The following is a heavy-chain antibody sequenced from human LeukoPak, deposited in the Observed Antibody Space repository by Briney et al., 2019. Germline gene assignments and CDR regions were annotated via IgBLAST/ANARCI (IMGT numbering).Heavy chain of an antibody. D-gene: IGHD1-26*01. CDR1: GGSISTYY. CDR3: ARAGSGSSLGFDY. CDR2: IYTSGST. J-gene: IGHJ4*02. Sequence: SETLSLTCTVSGGSISTYYWSWIRQPAGKGLEWIGRIYTSGSTNYNPSLKSRATMSLDTSKNQFSLKLSSVTAADTALYYCARAGSGSSLGFDYWGQGTLVTVSS. V-gene: IGHV4-4*07.